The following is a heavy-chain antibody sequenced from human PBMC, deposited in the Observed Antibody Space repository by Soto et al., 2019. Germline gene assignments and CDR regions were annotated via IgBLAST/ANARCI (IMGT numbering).Heavy chain of an antibody. Sequence: PSETLSLTCTVSGGSVSSGSYYWSWIRQPPGKGLEWIGYIYYSGSTNYNPSLKSRVTISVDTSKNQFSLKLSSVTAADTAVYYCARERPGIDYDSSGYYDYWSQGTLVTVSS. J-gene: IGHJ4*02. D-gene: IGHD3-22*01. CDR3: ARERPGIDYDSSGYYDY. V-gene: IGHV4-61*01. CDR1: GGSVSSGSYY. CDR2: IYYSGST.